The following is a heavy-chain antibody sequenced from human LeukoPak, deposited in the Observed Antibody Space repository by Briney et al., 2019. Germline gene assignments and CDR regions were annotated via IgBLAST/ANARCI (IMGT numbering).Heavy chain of an antibody. CDR2: IWYDGTDI. D-gene: IGHD3/OR15-3a*01. V-gene: IGHV3-33*01. CDR3: ARDVATDYGVLTGYSYY. CDR1: GFIFSRYG. J-gene: IGHJ4*02. Sequence: GGSLRLSCAASGFIFSRYGMHWVRQAPHKGLEWVAVIWYDGTDIKYADSVKGRFTISRDNAKNTLYLEMNNLRAEDTAVYYCARDVATDYGVLTGYSYYWGQGTLVTVSS.